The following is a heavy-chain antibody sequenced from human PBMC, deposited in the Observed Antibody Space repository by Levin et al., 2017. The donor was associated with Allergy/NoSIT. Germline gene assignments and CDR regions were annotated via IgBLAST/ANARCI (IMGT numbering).Heavy chain of an antibody. D-gene: IGHD3-22*01. CDR1: GFSVSSKY. CDR2: MYSGGNT. J-gene: IGHJ3*02. CDR3: AREGSYDSSGYNDAFDM. V-gene: IGHV3-53*01. Sequence: PGGSLRLSCAASGFSVSSKYMTWVRQAPGRGLEWVSVMYSGGNTKYADSVKGRFTISRDNSKNTLYLRMNSLRAEDTAVYYCAREGSYDSSGYNDAFDMWGQGTMVTVSS.